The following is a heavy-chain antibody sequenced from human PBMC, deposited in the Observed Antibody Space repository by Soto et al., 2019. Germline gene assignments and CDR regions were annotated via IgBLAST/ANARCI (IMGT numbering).Heavy chain of an antibody. D-gene: IGHD6-19*01. Sequence: GASVKVSCKASGYTFTSYGISWVRQAPGQGLEWMGWISAYNGNTNYAQKLQGRVTMTTDTSTSTAYMELRSLRSDDTAVYYCAREYSSDYYYYYMDAWGKGTTVTVS. CDR2: ISAYNGNT. J-gene: IGHJ6*03. V-gene: IGHV1-18*01. CDR3: AREYSSDYYYYYMDA. CDR1: GYTFTSYG.